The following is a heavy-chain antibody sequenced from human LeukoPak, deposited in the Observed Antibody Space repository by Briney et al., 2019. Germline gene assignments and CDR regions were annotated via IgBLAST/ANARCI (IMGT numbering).Heavy chain of an antibody. CDR2: INHSGGT. CDR3: TRRAYTYDSYFFDH. Sequence: SETLSLTCAVYDGSFNVYYWTWIRQSPAKGLEWIGEINHSGGTMYSPSLKSRVTMSVDTSKSQFSLKLTSVTAADTAVYYCTRRAYTYDSYFFDHWGLGTLVTVSS. CDR1: DGSFNVYY. J-gene: IGHJ4*02. V-gene: IGHV4-34*01. D-gene: IGHD5-18*01.